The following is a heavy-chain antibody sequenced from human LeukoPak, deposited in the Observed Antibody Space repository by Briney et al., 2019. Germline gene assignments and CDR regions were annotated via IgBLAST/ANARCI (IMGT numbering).Heavy chain of an antibody. J-gene: IGHJ6*04. CDR1: GFTFSSYN. D-gene: IGHD2-2*01. CDR3: ARDLTVPTSMDV. V-gene: IGHV3-48*01. Sequence: PGGSLRLPCAASGFTFSSYNINWVRQAPGKGLEWVSYISSSSSIIYYADSVTGRFTISRDNAKNSLYLQMNSLRAEDTAVYYCARDLTVPTSMDVWGKGTTVTVSS. CDR2: ISSSSSII.